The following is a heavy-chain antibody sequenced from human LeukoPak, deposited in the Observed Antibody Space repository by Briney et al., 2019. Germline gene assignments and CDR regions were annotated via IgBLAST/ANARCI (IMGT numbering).Heavy chain of an antibody. Sequence: ASVKVSCKASGYTFTGYYMHWVRQAPGQGLEWMGWINPNSGGTNYAQKFQGRVTMTRNTSISTAYMELSSLRSGDTAVYYCARGRRSPLFSYYYDSSGYSDYWGQGTLVTVSS. D-gene: IGHD3-22*01. CDR1: GYTFTGYY. CDR3: ARGRRSPLFSYYYDSSGYSDY. CDR2: INPNSGGT. J-gene: IGHJ4*02. V-gene: IGHV1-2*02.